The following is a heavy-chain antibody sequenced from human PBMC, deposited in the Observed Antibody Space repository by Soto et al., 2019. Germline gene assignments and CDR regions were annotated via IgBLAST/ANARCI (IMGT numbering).Heavy chain of an antibody. CDR2: MEPSTGTT. Sequence: ASVKVSCKASGYSFTSLDINWVRQTAGQGLEWMGWMEPSTGTTGYAQKFQGRVTMTRDTSINTAYMELTTLTSDDTAFYYCARGVSAGVDYWGQGTLVTVSS. J-gene: IGHJ4*02. V-gene: IGHV1-8*01. D-gene: IGHD1-26*01. CDR1: GYSFTSLD. CDR3: ARGVSAGVDY.